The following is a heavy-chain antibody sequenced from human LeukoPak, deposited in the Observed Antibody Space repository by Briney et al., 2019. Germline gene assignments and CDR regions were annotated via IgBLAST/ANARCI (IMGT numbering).Heavy chain of an antibody. CDR1: GYTFTDYY. CDR2: VDPEDGET. J-gene: IGHJ5*02. V-gene: IGHV1-69-2*01. D-gene: IGHD3-10*01. CDR3: ATDLTMVRGVTNWFDP. Sequence: ASVKVSCKVSGYTFTDYYMHWVQQAPGKGLEWMGLVDPEDGETIYAEKFQGRVTITADTSTDTAYMELSSLGSEDTAVYYCATDLTMVRGVTNWFDPWGQGTLVTVSS.